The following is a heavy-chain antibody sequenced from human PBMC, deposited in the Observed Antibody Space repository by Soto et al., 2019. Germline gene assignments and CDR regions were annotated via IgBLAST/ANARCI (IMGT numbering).Heavy chain of an antibody. J-gene: IGHJ6*02. CDR1: GGSFSGYY. D-gene: IGHD3-10*01. V-gene: IGHV4-34*01. CDR3: ARVSGIYYYGMDV. CDR2: INHSGST. Sequence: SETLSLTCAVFGGSFSGYYWSWIRQPPGKGLEWIGEINHSGSTNYNPSHKSRVTISVDTYKNQFSLKLSSVTAADTAVFYCARVSGIYYYGMDVWGQGTTVTVSS.